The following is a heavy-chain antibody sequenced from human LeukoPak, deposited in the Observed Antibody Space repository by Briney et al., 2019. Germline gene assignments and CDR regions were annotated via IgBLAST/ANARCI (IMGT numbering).Heavy chain of an antibody. CDR2: IWYDGSNK. CDR3: AKELAMGATGEVYFDY. V-gene: IGHV3-33*06. Sequence: GGSLRLSCAASGFIFSNYNMHRVRQAPGKGLEWVAVIWYDGSNKYYADSVKGRITISRDNSKNTMYLQMNSLRAEDTAVYYCAKELAMGATGEVYFDYWGQGTLVTVSS. CDR1: GFIFSNYN. D-gene: IGHD1-26*01. J-gene: IGHJ4*02.